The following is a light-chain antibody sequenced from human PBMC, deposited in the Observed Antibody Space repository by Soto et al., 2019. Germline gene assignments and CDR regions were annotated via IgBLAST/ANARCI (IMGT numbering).Light chain of an antibody. CDR3: ATWDDSLNGHVV. V-gene: IGLV1-44*01. J-gene: IGLJ2*01. CDR2: SNN. CDR1: RSNIGSNT. Sequence: QSVLTQSPSVSAAPGQRVTISCSGSRSNIGSNTVNWYQQLPGTAPKFLIYSNNQRPSGVPKRFSGSKSGTSASLAISGLQSEDEADYYCATWDDSLNGHVVFGGGTKLTVL.